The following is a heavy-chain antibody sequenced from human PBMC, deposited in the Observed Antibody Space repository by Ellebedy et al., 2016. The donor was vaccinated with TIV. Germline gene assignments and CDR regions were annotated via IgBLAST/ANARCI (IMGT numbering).Heavy chain of an antibody. Sequence: ASVKVSXXASGYTFTSYLISEVLQAPAQGLEWMGWISAYNGNTNYAQKLQGRVTMTTDTSTRTAYMELSSLRADDTAVYYCARTPGIAAAGTFDYWGQGTLVTVSS. CDR1: GYTFTSYL. D-gene: IGHD6-13*01. J-gene: IGHJ4*02. CDR3: ARTPGIAAAGTFDY. CDR2: ISAYNGNT. V-gene: IGHV1-18*01.